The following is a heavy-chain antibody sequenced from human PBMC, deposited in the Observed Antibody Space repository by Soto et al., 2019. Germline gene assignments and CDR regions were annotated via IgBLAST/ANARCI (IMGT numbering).Heavy chain of an antibody. Sequence: GGSLRLSCAASGFTFSSYVMHWVRQAPGKGREWVAVIWYDGSNKYYADSVKGRFTISRDNSKNTLYLQMNSLRAEDTAVYYCARDSGYCSSTSCSPQYFQHWGQGTLVTVSS. J-gene: IGHJ1*01. CDR3: ARDSGYCSSTSCSPQYFQH. CDR2: IWYDGSNK. D-gene: IGHD2-2*01. CDR1: GFTFSSYV. V-gene: IGHV3-33*01.